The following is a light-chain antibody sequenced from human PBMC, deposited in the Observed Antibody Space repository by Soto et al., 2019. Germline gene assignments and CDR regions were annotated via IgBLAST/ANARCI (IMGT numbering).Light chain of an antibody. CDR1: QSVSSN. V-gene: IGKV3-15*01. J-gene: IGKJ5*01. CDR3: QQRSNWPMST. CDR2: GAS. Sequence: EIVMTQSPATLSVSPGERATLSCRASQSVSSNLAWYQQKPGRAPRLLIYGASTRATGIPARFSGSGSGTDFTLTIGSLEPEDFAVYYCQQRSNWPMSTFGQGTRLEIK.